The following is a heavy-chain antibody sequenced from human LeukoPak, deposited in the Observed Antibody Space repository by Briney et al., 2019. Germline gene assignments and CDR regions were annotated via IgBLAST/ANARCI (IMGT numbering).Heavy chain of an antibody. D-gene: IGHD2-21*02. J-gene: IGHJ4*02. CDR3: ARGRGIVVVTAIISKYYFDY. V-gene: IGHV4-34*01. CDR2: INHSGST. Sequence: SETLSLTSAVYGGSFRGYYWSWIRQPPGKGLEWIGEINHSGSTNYNPPLKSRVTISVDTSKNQFSLKLSSVTAADTAVYYCARGRGIVVVTAIISKYYFDYWGQGTLVTVSS. CDR1: GGSFRGYY.